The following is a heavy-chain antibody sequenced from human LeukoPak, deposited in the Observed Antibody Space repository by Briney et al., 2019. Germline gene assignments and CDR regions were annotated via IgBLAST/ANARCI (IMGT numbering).Heavy chain of an antibody. D-gene: IGHD5-18*01. Sequence: SQTLSLTCTVSGDSISSGGYYWNWIRQHPGKGLEWIGYIYYSGSTYYNPSLKSRVTISVDTSKNQFSLKLSSVTAADTAVYYCARPVDTRPPAIWFDPWGQGTLVTVSS. CDR3: ARPVDTRPPAIWFDP. J-gene: IGHJ5*02. CDR2: IYYSGST. CDR1: GDSISSGGYY. V-gene: IGHV4-31*03.